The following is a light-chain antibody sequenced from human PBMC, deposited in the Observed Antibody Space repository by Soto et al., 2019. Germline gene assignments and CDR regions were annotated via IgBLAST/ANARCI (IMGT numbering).Light chain of an antibody. V-gene: IGKV3-20*01. J-gene: IGKJ4*01. CDR3: QQYGGSPPLT. CDR2: GAS. Sequence: EIVLTQSPGTLSLSPGERATLSCRASQSVYSSHLAWYQQKPGQAPRLLIYGASSRATGIPDRFSGSGSGADFTLIISRLEPEDFAVYYCQQYGGSPPLTFGGGTKVEIK. CDR1: QSVYSSH.